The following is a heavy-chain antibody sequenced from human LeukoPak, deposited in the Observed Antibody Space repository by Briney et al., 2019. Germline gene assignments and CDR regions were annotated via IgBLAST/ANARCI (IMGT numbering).Heavy chain of an antibody. CDR3: ARHDFGDYGFLDY. D-gene: IGHD4-17*01. CDR1: GGSMRSRSYY. Sequence: SETLSLTCTVSGGSMRSRSYYWGWIRQPPGKGLEWIGSIYSGGDTYYNPSLKSRLTLSIDTSKNQFSLKLTSVTAADTAVYYCARHDFGDYGFLDYWGQGTLVTVSS. V-gene: IGHV4-39*01. CDR2: IYSGGDT. J-gene: IGHJ4*02.